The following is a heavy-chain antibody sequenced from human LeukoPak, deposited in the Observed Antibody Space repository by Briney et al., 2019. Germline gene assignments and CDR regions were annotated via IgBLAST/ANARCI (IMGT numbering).Heavy chain of an antibody. Sequence: GSLRLSCAASGFTFSSYGMHWVRQAPGKGLEWVAFIRYDGSNKYYADSVKGRFTISRDNSKNTLYLQMNSLRAEDTAVYYCASEGMGATRTFDYWGQGTLVTVSS. CDR2: IRYDGSNK. CDR1: GFTFSSYG. D-gene: IGHD1-26*01. J-gene: IGHJ4*02. V-gene: IGHV3-30*02. CDR3: ASEGMGATRTFDY.